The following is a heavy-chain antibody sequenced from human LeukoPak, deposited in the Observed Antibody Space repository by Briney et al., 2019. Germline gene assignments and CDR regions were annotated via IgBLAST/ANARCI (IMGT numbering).Heavy chain of an antibody. CDR2: IYHSGST. CDR1: GGSISSGGYS. V-gene: IGHV4-30-2*01. Sequence: PSQTLSPTYAVSGGSISSGGYSWSWIRQPPGKGLEWIGYIYHSGSTYYNPSLKSRVTISVDRSKNQFSLKLSSVTAADTAVYYCASGFDSSSSDLDYWGQGTLVTVSS. J-gene: IGHJ4*02. D-gene: IGHD6-6*01. CDR3: ASGFDSSSSDLDY.